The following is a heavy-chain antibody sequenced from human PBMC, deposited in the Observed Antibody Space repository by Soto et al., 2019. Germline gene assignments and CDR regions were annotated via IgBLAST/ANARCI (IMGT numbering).Heavy chain of an antibody. CDR1: GYTFTSYY. Sequence: QVQLVQSGAEVKKPGASVKVSCKASGYTFTSYYMHWVRQAPGQGLEWMGIINPSGGSTSYAQKFQGRVTMTRDTSTSTVYMELSSLRSEDTAVYYCARGKVTTMRTPYGMDVWGQGTTVTVSS. CDR2: INPSGGST. V-gene: IGHV1-46*01. J-gene: IGHJ6*02. D-gene: IGHD4-4*01. CDR3: ARGKVTTMRTPYGMDV.